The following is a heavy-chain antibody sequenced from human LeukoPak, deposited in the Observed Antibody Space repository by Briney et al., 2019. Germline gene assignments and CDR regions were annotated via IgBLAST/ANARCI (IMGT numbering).Heavy chain of an antibody. J-gene: IGHJ6*03. CDR1: GGSISSYY. V-gene: IGHV4-59*01. D-gene: IGHD5-18*01. Sequence: SETLSLTCTVSGGSISSYYWSWIRQPPGKGLEWIGYIYYSGSTNYNPSLKSRVTISVDTSKNQFSLKLSSVTAADTAVYYCARAKGYSYGLSGWYYYYYMDVWGKGTTVTVSS. CDR3: ARAKGYSYGLSGWYYYYYMDV. CDR2: IYYSGST.